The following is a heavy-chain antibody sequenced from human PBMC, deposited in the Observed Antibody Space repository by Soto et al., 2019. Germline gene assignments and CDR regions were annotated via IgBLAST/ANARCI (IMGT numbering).Heavy chain of an antibody. D-gene: IGHD3-10*01. V-gene: IGHV5-51*01. CDR1: GYSFTSYW. Sequence: LKISCKGSGYSFTSYWIGWVRQMPGKGLEWVGIIYPGDSDTRYSPSFQGQVTISADKSISTAYLQWSSLKASDTARYYCARSPFGVTPDGFDICGQRTMFTVSS. CDR2: IYPGDSDT. J-gene: IGHJ3*02. CDR3: ARSPFGVTPDGFDI.